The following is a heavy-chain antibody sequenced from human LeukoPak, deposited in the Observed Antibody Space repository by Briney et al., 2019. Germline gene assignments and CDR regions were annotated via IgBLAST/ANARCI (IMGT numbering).Heavy chain of an antibody. V-gene: IGHV3-30*04. CDR1: GFTFSSYA. Sequence: PGGSLRLSCAASGFTFSSYAMHWVRQAPGKGLEWVAAISYDGSNKYSADSVKGRFTISRDNSKNTLYLQMNSLTADDTALYYCARERTTIVSGTTIGAYWGQGTLVTVSS. J-gene: IGHJ4*02. CDR2: ISYDGSNK. CDR3: ARERTTIVSGTTIGAY. D-gene: IGHD2/OR15-2a*01.